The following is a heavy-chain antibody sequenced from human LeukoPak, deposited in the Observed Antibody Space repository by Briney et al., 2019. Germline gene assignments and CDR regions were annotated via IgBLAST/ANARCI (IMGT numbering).Heavy chain of an antibody. D-gene: IGHD3-22*01. CDR1: GFTFSSYA. V-gene: IGHV3-30-3*01. Sequence: PGGSLRLSCAASGFTFSSYAMHWVRQAPGKGLEWVAVISYDGSNKYYADSVKGRFTISRDNSKNTLYLQMNSLRAEDTAVYYCARGPLTSGYYYVRGTPYYFDYWGQGTLVTVSS. CDR3: ARGPLTSGYYYVRGTPYYFDY. J-gene: IGHJ4*02. CDR2: ISYDGSNK.